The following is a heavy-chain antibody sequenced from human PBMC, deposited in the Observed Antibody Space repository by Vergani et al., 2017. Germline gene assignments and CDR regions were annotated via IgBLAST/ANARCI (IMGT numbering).Heavy chain of an antibody. D-gene: IGHD1-26*01. J-gene: IGHJ6*03. CDR1: GGSFSGYY. V-gene: IGHV4-34*01. Sequence: QVQLQQWGAGLLKPSETLSLTCAVYGGSFSGYYWSWIRKPPGKGLEWIGEINHSGSTNYNPSLTSRVTISVDTSKNQFSLKLSSVTAADTAVYYCAGIVGATRNYYYYMDVWGKGNTVTVSS. CDR2: INHSGST. CDR3: AGIVGATRNYYYYMDV.